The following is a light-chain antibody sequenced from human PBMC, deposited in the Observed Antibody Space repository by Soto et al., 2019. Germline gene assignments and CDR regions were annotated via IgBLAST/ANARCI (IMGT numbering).Light chain of an antibody. CDR2: EVS. J-gene: IGLJ1*01. CDR1: SSDIGGYNY. CDR3: SSYTSSSTLSV. V-gene: IGLV2-14*01. Sequence: QSVLTQPASVSGSPGQSITISCAGTSSDIGGYNYVSWYQQHPGKAPKVMIYEVSNRPSGVSNRFSGSKSGNTASLTISGLQAEDEADYYCSSYTSSSTLSVFGSGTTVXVL.